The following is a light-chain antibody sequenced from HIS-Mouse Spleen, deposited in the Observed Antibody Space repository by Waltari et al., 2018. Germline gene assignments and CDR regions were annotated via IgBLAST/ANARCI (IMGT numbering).Light chain of an antibody. CDR2: GAS. V-gene: IGKV3-15*01. Sequence: EIVMTQSPATLSVSPGERATLSCRASQSVSSNLAWYQQKPGQAPRLLIYGASTRATGIPARFSGSGSGTEFTLTISSVQSEDFGVYYCQQYKNWPRTFGQGTKVEIK. J-gene: IGKJ1*01. CDR1: QSVSSN. CDR3: QQYKNWPRT.